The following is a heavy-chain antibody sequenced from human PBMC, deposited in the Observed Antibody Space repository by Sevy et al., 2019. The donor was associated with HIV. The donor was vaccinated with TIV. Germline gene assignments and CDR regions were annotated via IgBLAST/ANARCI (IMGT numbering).Heavy chain of an antibody. J-gene: IGHJ3*02. Sequence: ASVKVSCKASGGTFSSYAISWERQAPGLGLEWMGGIIPIFDTANYAQKFQGRVTITADESRGTAYMELSSLRSEETAEDYAANCKTEETMIVVVNVFNEDAFDIWGQGTMVTVSS. CDR2: IIPIFDTA. D-gene: IGHD3-22*01. CDR1: GGTFSSYA. CDR3: ANCKTEETMIVVVNVFNEDAFDI. V-gene: IGHV1-69*13.